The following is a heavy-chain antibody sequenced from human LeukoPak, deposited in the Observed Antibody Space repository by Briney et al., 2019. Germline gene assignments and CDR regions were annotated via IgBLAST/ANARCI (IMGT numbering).Heavy chain of an antibody. CDR1: GFSFGDYT. D-gene: IGHD1-26*01. Sequence: GQSLRVSCTGSGFSFGDYTMTWFRQAPGRGLEWVGLITGKAYGEAIDYAASVRGRFTLSRDDSRSIAYLQMNSLEIEDTAVYYCVRGGSYGPLDYWGQGTLVTVSS. J-gene: IGHJ4*02. CDR2: ITGKAYGEAI. V-gene: IGHV3-49*03. CDR3: VRGGSYGPLDY.